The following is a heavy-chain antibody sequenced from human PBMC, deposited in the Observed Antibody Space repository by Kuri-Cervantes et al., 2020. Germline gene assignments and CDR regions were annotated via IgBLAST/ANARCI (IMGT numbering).Heavy chain of an antibody. CDR1: GFTFSSYG. CDR2: IWYDGSNK. D-gene: IGHD3-22*01. J-gene: IGHJ4*02. Sequence: GESLKISCAASGFTFSSYGMHWVRQAPGKGLEWVAVIWYDGSNKYYVDSVKGRFTISRDNSKNTLYLQMNSLRAEDTAVYYCAKRVGSGYYFWVLDYWGQGTLVTVSS. CDR3: AKRVGSGYYFWVLDY. V-gene: IGHV3-30*02.